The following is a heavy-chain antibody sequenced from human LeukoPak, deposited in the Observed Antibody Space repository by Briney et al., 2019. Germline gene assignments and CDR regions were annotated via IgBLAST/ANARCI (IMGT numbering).Heavy chain of an antibody. J-gene: IGHJ3*02. V-gene: IGHV1-69*05. CDR1: RGTFSSYA. CDR3: ARSRITMIVVVIPYDAFDI. CDR2: IIPIFGTA. D-gene: IGHD3-22*01. Sequence: SVKVSCKASRGTFSSYAISWVRQAPGQGLEWMGRIIPIFGTANYVRKLQGRVTITTDQSTSTAYTELSSLRSEDTGVYYRARSRITMIVVVIPYDAFDIWGQGTMVTVSS.